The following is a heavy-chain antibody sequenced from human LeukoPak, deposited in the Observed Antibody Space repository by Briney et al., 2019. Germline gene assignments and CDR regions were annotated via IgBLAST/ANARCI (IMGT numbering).Heavy chain of an antibody. J-gene: IGHJ6*02. Sequence: SQTLSLTCAISGDSVSSNSAAWNWIRQSPSRGLEWLGRTYYRSKWYNDYAVSVKGRITINPDTSKNQFSLQLNSVTPEDTAVYYCAREGSSSWYYHYYYYGMDVWGQGTTVTVSS. CDR2: TYYRSKWYN. CDR3: AREGSSSWYYHYYYYGMDV. CDR1: GDSVSSNSAA. V-gene: IGHV6-1*01. D-gene: IGHD6-13*01.